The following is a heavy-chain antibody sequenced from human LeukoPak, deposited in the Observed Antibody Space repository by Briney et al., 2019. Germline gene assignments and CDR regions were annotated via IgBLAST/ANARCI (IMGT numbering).Heavy chain of an antibody. V-gene: IGHV1-46*03. CDR2: INPSGGST. J-gene: IGHJ6*03. CDR1: GYTFTSYY. CDR3: ARGGSYRYYYYYMDV. Sequence: ASVKVSCKASGYTFTSYYIHWVRQAPGQGLEWMGIINPSGGSTSYAQKFQGRATMTRDMSTSTVYMELSSLRSEDTAVYYCARGGSYRYYYYYMDVWGKGTTVTISS. D-gene: IGHD1-26*01.